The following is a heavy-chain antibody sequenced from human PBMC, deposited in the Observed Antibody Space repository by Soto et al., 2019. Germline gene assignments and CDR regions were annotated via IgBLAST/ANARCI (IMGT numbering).Heavy chain of an antibody. CDR3: ARDEGYSSSWYHY. D-gene: IGHD6-13*01. CDR1: GGSISSYY. Sequence: LSLTCTVSGGSISSYYWSWIRQPPGKGLEWIGYIYYSGSTNYNPSLKSRVTISVDTSKNQFSLKLSSVTAADTAVYYCARDEGYSSSWYHYWGQGTLVTVS. V-gene: IGHV4-59*01. CDR2: IYYSGST. J-gene: IGHJ4*02.